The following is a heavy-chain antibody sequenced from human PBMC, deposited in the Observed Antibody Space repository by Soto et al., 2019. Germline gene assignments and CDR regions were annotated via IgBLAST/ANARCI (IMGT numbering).Heavy chain of an antibody. CDR1: GDSLSRYY. CDR3: ARGVRTSHTNFDY. CDR2: IYYNGGT. J-gene: IGHJ4*02. Sequence: QVQLQESGPGLVKPSETLSLTCTVSGDSLSRYYWSWIRQPPGKGLEWIGYIYYNGGTNYNPSLKSRVTISVDTSKKQFSLRLSSVTAADTAVYYCARGVRTSHTNFDYWGQGALVTVSS. D-gene: IGHD2-2*01. V-gene: IGHV4-59*01.